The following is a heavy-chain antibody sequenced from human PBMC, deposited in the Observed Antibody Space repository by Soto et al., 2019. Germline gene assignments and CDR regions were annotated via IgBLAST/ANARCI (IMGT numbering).Heavy chain of an antibody. CDR2: IIPIFGPA. V-gene: IGHV1-69*01. Sequence: QVQLVQSGAEVKKPGSSVKVSCKASGGTVSNSAISWLRQAPGQGLEWMGGIIPIFGPAIYARKFRGRVTITADESTSTDYMELSTVRSEDTAVYYCGRGSSWTKVEYWGQGTLVTVSS. D-gene: IGHD2-15*01. J-gene: IGHJ4*02. CDR1: GGTVSNSA. CDR3: GRGSSWTKVEY.